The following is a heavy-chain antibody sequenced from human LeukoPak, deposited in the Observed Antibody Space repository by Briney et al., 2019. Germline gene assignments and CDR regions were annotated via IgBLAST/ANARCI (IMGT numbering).Heavy chain of an antibody. CDR2: IKQDGSEK. J-gene: IGHJ4*02. D-gene: IGHD6-6*01. CDR1: GFTFSSYS. V-gene: IGHV3-7*05. CDR3: ARALHSSSSPFDY. Sequence: GGSLRLSCAASGFTFSSYSMNWVRQAPGKGLEWVANIKQDGSEKYYVDSVKGRFTISRDNAKNSLYLQMNSLRAEDTAVYYCARALHSSSSPFDYWGQGTLVTVSS.